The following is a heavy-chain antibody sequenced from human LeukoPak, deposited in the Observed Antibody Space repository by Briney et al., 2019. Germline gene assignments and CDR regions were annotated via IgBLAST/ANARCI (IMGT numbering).Heavy chain of an antibody. V-gene: IGHV3-66*01. CDR3: ARERSYSSGLEYYFDY. Sequence: PGGSLRLSCAASGFTVSSNYMSWVRQAPGKGLEWVSVIYSGGSTYYADSEKGRFTISRDNSKNTLYLQMNSLRAGDTAVYYCARERSYSSGLEYYFDYWGQGTLVTVSS. CDR1: GFTVSSNY. D-gene: IGHD6-19*01. CDR2: IYSGGST. J-gene: IGHJ4*02.